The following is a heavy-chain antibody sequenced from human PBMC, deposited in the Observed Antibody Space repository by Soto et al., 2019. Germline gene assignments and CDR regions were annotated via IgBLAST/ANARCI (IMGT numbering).Heavy chain of an antibody. CDR2: ISWDGGIT. V-gene: IGHV3-43*01. D-gene: IGHD3-9*01. CDR3: ARDSYDILTGQKRYFDF. CDR1: GFSFEDYT. J-gene: IGHJ4*02. Sequence: VHLVESGGGVVQPGGSLRLSCAASGFSFEDYTMHWVRQGPGKGPEWISFISWDGGITDYSDSVKGRFISSRDNSKNSLFLEMNSLTSEDAAMYFCARDSYDILTGQKRYFDFWGQGTLVTVSS.